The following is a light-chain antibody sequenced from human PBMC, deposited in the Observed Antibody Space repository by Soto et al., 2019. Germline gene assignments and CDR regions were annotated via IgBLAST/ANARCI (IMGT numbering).Light chain of an antibody. CDR3: HQRQSWPRA. CDR1: QYVGTR. CDR2: YTS. V-gene: IGKV3-11*01. J-gene: IGKJ1*01. Sequence: EIVLTQSPATLSSSPGETATLSCRASQYVGTRLAWYQHKPGQAPRLLIYYTSNRATGIPARFSGSGSGTDFTLTINSLAPEDFAIYYCHQRQSWPRASGQGTKVEIK.